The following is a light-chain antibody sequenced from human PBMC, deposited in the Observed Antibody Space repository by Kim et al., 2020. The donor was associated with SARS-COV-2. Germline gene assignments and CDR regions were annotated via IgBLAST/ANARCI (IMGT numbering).Light chain of an antibody. Sequence: VSPAESATLSCRATQSVSTNLAWYQQRPGQAPRLLISGASTRATGVPARFSGSGSGTEFTLTISSLQSEDFAVYYCQQYDGWPRTFGQGTKVDIK. CDR3: QQYDGWPRT. CDR2: GAS. CDR1: QSVSTN. V-gene: IGKV3-15*01. J-gene: IGKJ1*01.